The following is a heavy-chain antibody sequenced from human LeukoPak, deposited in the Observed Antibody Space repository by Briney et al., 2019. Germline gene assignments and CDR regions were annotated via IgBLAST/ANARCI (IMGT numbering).Heavy chain of an antibody. CDR1: GGTISSGGYS. V-gene: IGHV4-61*08. CDR2: IYCSGST. D-gene: IGHD4-11*01. Sequence: SGTLSLTCAVSGGTISSGGYSWSWMPQPPGKELEWIGYIYCSGSTNYNPSLKSRVTISVDTSKNQFSLKLSTATAADTAVYYCARDNSKGISQHWGQGTLVTASS. CDR3: ARDNSKGISQH. J-gene: IGHJ1*01.